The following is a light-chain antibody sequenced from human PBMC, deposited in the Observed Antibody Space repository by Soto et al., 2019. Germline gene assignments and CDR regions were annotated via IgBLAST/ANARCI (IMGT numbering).Light chain of an antibody. J-gene: IGKJ1*01. V-gene: IGKV1-39*01. CDR3: QQSSSTSWT. Sequence: DIQMTQSPSSLSASVGDRVTITCRASQTITIYLNWYQQKPGKAPKLLIYAASSLPSGVPSRFSGSGSGTDFTLTISNLQAEDFATYYCQQSSSTSWTFGQGTKVEI. CDR2: AAS. CDR1: QTITIY.